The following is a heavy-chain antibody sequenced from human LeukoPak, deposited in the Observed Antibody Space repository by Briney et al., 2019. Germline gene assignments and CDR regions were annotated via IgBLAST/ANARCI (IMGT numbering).Heavy chain of an antibody. CDR2: IYYSGST. Sequence: SETLSLTCTVSGGSISSYYWSWIRQPPGKGLEWIGYIYYSGSTNYNPSLKSRVTISVDTSKNQFSLKLSSVTAADTAVYYCARGILNRAARTGPSVYYFDYWGQGTLVTVSS. CDR3: ARGILNRAARTGPSVYYFDY. CDR1: GGSISSYY. V-gene: IGHV4-59*01. J-gene: IGHJ4*02. D-gene: IGHD6-6*01.